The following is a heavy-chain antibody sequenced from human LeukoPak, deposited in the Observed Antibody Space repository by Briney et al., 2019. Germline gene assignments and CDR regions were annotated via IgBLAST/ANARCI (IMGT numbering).Heavy chain of an antibody. D-gene: IGHD4-17*01. V-gene: IGHV4-30-4*01. Sequence: KASETLSLTCTVSGGSISSGDYYWSWIRQPPGKGLEWIGYIYYSGSTYYNPSPKSRVTISVDTSKNQFSLKLSSVTAADMAVYYCAREKGTTVTPPGFDYWGQGTLVTVSS. CDR2: IYYSGST. J-gene: IGHJ4*02. CDR1: GGSISSGDYY. CDR3: AREKGTTVTPPGFDY.